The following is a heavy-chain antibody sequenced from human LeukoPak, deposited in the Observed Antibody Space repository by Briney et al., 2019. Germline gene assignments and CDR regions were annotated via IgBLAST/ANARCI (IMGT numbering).Heavy chain of an antibody. CDR1: GYSFNTHW. J-gene: IGHJ4*02. D-gene: IGHD3-22*01. CDR3: ARRYHDYSGYSRQFDY. V-gene: IGHV5-51*01. CDR2: IYHGDSDT. Sequence: GESLKISCEGSGYSFNTHWIGWVRQMPGKGLEWMGIIYHGDSDTRYSPSFQGQVTISADKSISTAYLQWSSLKTSNTAMYYCARRYHDYSGYSRQFDYWGQGTLVTVSS.